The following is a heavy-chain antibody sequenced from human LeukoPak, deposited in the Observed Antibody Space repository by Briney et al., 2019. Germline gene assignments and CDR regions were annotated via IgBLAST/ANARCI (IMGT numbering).Heavy chain of an antibody. CDR3: VRDNPRCCGVVPANIDDL. J-gene: IGHJ5*02. D-gene: IGHD2-21*02. V-gene: IGHV3-23*01. CDR2: ISGSGGDT. Sequence: GGSLRLSCAASGFNFGVYAMSWVRQAPGKGLEWVSAISGSGGDTYYTDSVKGRFTISRDNSKNTLYLQMNSLRADDTAMYYCVRDNPRCCGVVPANIDDLWGQGTLVTVPS. CDR1: GFNFGVYA.